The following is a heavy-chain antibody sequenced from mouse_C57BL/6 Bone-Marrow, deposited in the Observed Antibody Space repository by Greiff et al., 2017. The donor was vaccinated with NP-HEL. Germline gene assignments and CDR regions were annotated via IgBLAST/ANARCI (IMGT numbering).Heavy chain of an antibody. Sequence: QVQLQQSGAELVRPGTSVTVSCKASGYAFTNYLIEWVKQRPGQGLEWIGVINPGSGGTNYNEKFKGKVTLTADKSSSTAYMQLSSLTSEDSAVYFCARADTRYFDYWGQGTTLTVSS. CDR1: GYAFTNYL. CDR3: ARADTRYFDY. J-gene: IGHJ2*01. CDR2: INPGSGGT. V-gene: IGHV1-54*01.